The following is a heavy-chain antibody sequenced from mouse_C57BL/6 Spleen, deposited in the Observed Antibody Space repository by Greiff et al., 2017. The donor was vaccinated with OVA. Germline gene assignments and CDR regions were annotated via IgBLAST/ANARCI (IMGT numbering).Heavy chain of an antibody. CDR1: GYTFTSYW. V-gene: IGHV1-64*01. CDR3: ARDYGNGYDLDY. D-gene: IGHD2-1*01. J-gene: IGHJ4*01. Sequence: VQLQQPGAELVKPGASVKLSCKASGYTFTSYWMHWVKQRPGQGLEWIGMIHPNSGSTNYNEKFKSKATLTVAKSSNTAYMQLSSLTSEDAAVYYCARDYGNGYDLDYWGQGTSVTVSS. CDR2: IHPNSGST.